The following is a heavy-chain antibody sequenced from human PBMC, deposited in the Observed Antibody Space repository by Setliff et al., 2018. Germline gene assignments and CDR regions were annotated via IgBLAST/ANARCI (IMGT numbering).Heavy chain of an antibody. V-gene: IGHV4-61*09. D-gene: IGHD3-9*01. J-gene: IGHJ4*02. CDR3: AHSTTFDLHHDY. CDR1: GGSINEANYY. Sequence: SETLSLTCTVSGGSINEANYYWSWIRQPAGKGLEWIGHIYTRGSTNYNPSLRSRVTISVDTSKNQISLNLSSGTAADTAVYYCAHSTTFDLHHDYWGQGALVTVS. CDR2: IYTRGST.